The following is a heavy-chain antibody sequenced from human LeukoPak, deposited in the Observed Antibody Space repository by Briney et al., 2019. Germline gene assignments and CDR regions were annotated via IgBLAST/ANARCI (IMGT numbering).Heavy chain of an antibody. J-gene: IGHJ4*02. V-gene: IGHV3-33*01. CDR2: IWYDGSNK. Sequence: GSLRLSCAASGFTFSNYGMHWVRQAPGKGLEWVAVIWYDGSNKYYADSVKGRFTISRDNSKNTLYLQMNSLRAEDTAVYYCTRVENSSGWFIEYWGQGTLVTVSS. D-gene: IGHD6-19*01. CDR1: GFTFSNYG. CDR3: TRVENSSGWFIEY.